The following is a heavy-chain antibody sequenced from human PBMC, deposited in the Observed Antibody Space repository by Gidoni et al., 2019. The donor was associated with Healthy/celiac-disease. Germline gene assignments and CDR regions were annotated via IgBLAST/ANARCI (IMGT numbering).Heavy chain of an antibody. Sequence: EVQLVESGGGLVQPGGSLRLSWAASGFTVSSNYMSWVRQAPGKGLEWVSVIYSGGSTYYADSVKGRFTISRDNSKNTLYLQMNSLRAEDTAVYYCARGSYPPEYFQHWGQGTLVTVSS. V-gene: IGHV3-66*01. CDR2: IYSGGST. J-gene: IGHJ1*01. CDR1: GFTVSSNY. CDR3: ARGSYPPEYFQH. D-gene: IGHD1-26*01.